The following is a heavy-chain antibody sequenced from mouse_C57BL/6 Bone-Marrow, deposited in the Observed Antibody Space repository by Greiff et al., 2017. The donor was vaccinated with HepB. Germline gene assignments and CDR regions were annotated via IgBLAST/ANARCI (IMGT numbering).Heavy chain of an antibody. CDR1: GYTFSSYA. Sequence: EVQLVESGEGLVKPGGSLKLSCAASGYTFSSYAMSWVRQTPEKRLEWVAYISSGGDYIYYADTVKGRFTISRDNARNTQYLQLSSLKSEDTAMYRWTRGGGVYYEYLAWFAYWGQGTLVTVSA. D-gene: IGHD2-4*01. CDR2: ISSGGDYI. J-gene: IGHJ3*01. CDR3: TRGGGVYYEYLAWFAY. V-gene: IGHV5-9-1*02.